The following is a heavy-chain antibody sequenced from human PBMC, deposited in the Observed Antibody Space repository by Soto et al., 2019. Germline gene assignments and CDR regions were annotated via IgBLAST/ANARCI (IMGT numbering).Heavy chain of an antibody. CDR2: IYYSGST. CDR3: ARRVKYGSGRRPAYSFDY. J-gene: IGHJ4*02. V-gene: IGHV4-59*01. CDR1: GGSISSYY. D-gene: IGHD3-10*01. Sequence: QVQLQESGPGLVKPSETLSLTCTVSGGSISSYYWSWIRQPPGKGLEWIGYIYYSGSTNYNPSLKSRVTISVDTSKNQFSLKLSSVTAADTAVYYCARRVKYGSGRRPAYSFDYWGQGTLVTVSS.